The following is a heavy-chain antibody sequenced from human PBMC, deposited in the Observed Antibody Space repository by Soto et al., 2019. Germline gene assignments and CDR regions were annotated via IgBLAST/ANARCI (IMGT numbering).Heavy chain of an antibody. J-gene: IGHJ6*02. D-gene: IGHD1-26*01. CDR3: ARDSPVGATSYYYGMDV. CDR2: IIPIFGTA. Sequence: VASVKVSCKASGGTFSSYAISWVRQAPGQGLEWMGGIIPIFGTANYAQKFQGRVTITADESTSTAYMELSSLRSEDTAVYYCARDSPVGATSYYYGMDVWGQGTTVTVSS. CDR1: GGTFSSYA. V-gene: IGHV1-69*13.